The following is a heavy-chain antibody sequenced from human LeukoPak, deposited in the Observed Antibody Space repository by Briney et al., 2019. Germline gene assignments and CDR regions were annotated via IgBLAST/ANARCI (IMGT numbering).Heavy chain of an antibody. CDR2: INPNSGGT. CDR3: AREMGDSSKAAAGTNWFDP. Sequence: HWASVKVSCKASGYTFTGYCMHWVRQAPGQGLEWMGWINPNSGGTNYAQKFQGRVTMTRDTSISTAYMELSRLRSDDTAVYYCAREMGDSSKAAAGTNWFDPWGQGTLVTVSS. J-gene: IGHJ5*02. V-gene: IGHV1-2*02. CDR1: GYTFTGYC. D-gene: IGHD6-13*01.